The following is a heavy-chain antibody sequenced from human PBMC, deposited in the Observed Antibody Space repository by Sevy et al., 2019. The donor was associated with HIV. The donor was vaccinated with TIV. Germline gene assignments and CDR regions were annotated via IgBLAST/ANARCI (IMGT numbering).Heavy chain of an antibody. J-gene: IGHJ4*02. V-gene: IGHV3-48*03. CDR2: FTLSGSTI. Sequence: GGSLRLSCTASGFTFSSYEMNWVRQAPEKGLEWVSCFTLSGSTIYYADSVKGRFTISRDNAKNSLYLQMNSLRAEDTAVYYCARDRQGITVAGTAIDYWGQGTLVTVSS. CDR1: GFTFSSYE. D-gene: IGHD6-19*01. CDR3: ARDRQGITVAGTAIDY.